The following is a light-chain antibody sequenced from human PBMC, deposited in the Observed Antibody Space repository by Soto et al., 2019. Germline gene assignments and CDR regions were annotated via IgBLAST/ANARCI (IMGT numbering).Light chain of an antibody. CDR3: QHLNTMPQVT. V-gene: IGKV1-9*01. CDR2: AAS. Sequence: IQLTQSPSSLSASIGDRVTITCRASRDISDSLAWYQQEPGKAPKLLIFAASSLHIGVPSRFSGSGSGTIFTLTISSLQHADFATYYCQHLNTMPQVTFGAGTKVEIK. CDR1: RDISDS. J-gene: IGKJ4*01.